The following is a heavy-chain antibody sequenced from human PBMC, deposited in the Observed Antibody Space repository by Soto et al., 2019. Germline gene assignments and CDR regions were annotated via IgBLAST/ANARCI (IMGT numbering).Heavy chain of an antibody. D-gene: IGHD2-2*01. V-gene: IGHV1-18*01. J-gene: IGHJ6*02. CDR1: GYTFTSYG. CDR3: ARDYGVVPAANYYYYGMDV. Sequence: ASVKVSCKASGYTFTSYGISWVRQDPGQGLEWMGWISAYNGNTNYAQKLQGRVTMTTDTSTSTAYMELRSLRSDDTAVYYCARDYGVVPAANYYYYGMDVWGQGTTVTVSS. CDR2: ISAYNGNT.